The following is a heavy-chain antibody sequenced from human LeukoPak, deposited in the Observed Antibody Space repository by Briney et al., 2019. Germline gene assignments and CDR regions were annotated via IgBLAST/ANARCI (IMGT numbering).Heavy chain of an antibody. J-gene: IGHJ4*02. CDR2: ISGSAGST. Sequence: HPGGSLRLSCTASGFTFSNYAMTWVRQAPGKGLEWVSAISGSAGSTYYADSVKGRFTISRDDSKNTLNLQMNSLRAEDTAVYYCAKDHPLIPQYYFDYWGQGTLVTVSS. CDR1: GFTFSNYA. D-gene: IGHD2-2*02. CDR3: AKDHPLIPQYYFDY. V-gene: IGHV3-23*01.